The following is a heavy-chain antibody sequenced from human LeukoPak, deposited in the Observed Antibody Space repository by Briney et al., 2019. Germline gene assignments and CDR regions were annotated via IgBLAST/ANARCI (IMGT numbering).Heavy chain of an antibody. CDR2: IYHSGST. Sequence: SETLSLTCAVSGYSISSGYYWGWIRQPPGKGLEWIGSIYHSGSTYYNASLKSRVTISVDTSKNQFSLKLSSVTAADTAVYYCARGVAVAGRGRSYFDYWGQGTLVTVSS. D-gene: IGHD6-19*01. J-gene: IGHJ4*02. V-gene: IGHV4-38-2*01. CDR1: GYSISSGYY. CDR3: ARGVAVAGRGRSYFDY.